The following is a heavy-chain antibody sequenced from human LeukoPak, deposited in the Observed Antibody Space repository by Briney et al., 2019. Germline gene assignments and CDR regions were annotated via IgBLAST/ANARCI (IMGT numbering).Heavy chain of an antibody. CDR3: ARTVASPPDVGVVHETDAFDI. J-gene: IGHJ3*02. CDR2: ISAYNGNT. D-gene: IGHD3-3*01. CDR1: GYTFTSYY. V-gene: IGHV1-18*04. Sequence: ASVKVSCKASGYTFTSYYMHWVRQAPGQGLEWMGWISAYNGNTDLAQKLQGRVTMTTDTSTSTAYMELRSLRSDDTAVYYCARTVASPPDVGVVHETDAFDIWGQGTMVTVSS.